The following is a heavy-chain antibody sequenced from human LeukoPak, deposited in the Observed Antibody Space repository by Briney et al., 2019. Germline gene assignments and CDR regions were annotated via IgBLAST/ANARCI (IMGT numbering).Heavy chain of an antibody. CDR2: ISSSSSYI. Sequence: GGSLRLSCAASGFTFSSYSTNWVRQAPGKGLEWVSSISSSSSYIYYADSVKGRFTISRDNAKNSLYLQMNSLRAEDTAVYYCARGPFWSGYHDYWGQGTLVTVSS. J-gene: IGHJ4*02. D-gene: IGHD3-3*01. V-gene: IGHV3-21*01. CDR1: GFTFSSYS. CDR3: ARGPFWSGYHDY.